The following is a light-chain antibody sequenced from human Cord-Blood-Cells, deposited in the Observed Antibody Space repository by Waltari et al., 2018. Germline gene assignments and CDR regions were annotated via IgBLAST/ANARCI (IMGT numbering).Light chain of an antibody. CDR2: GNS. V-gene: IGLV1-40*01. CDR1: SSNIGAGSD. Sequence: QSVLTQPPSVSGAPGQRVTISCTGSSSNIGAGSDVHWYQQLPGTAPKLLIYGNSNRPSGVPDRFSGSKSGTTASLAITGLQAEDEADYYCQSYDSSLSVRYVFGTGTKVTVL. CDR3: QSYDSSLSVRYV. J-gene: IGLJ1*01.